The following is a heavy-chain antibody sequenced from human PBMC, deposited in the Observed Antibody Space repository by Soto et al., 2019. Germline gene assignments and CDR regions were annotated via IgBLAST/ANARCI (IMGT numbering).Heavy chain of an antibody. V-gene: IGHV4-30-2*01. CDR3: ASRHVDTAMVGIGRFDY. D-gene: IGHD5-18*01. Sequence: SETLSLTCAVSGGSISSGGYSWSWIRQPPGKGLEWIGYIYHSGSTYYNPSLKSRVTISVDRSKNQFSLKLSSVTAADTAVYYYASRHVDTAMVGIGRFDYWGQGTLVTVSS. CDR1: GGSISSGGYS. J-gene: IGHJ4*02. CDR2: IYHSGST.